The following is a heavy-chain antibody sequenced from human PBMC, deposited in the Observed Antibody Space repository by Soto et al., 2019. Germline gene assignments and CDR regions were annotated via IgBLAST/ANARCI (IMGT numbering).Heavy chain of an antibody. CDR2: ISSDGNHK. CDR1: GFTVSSYT. D-gene: IGHD1-26*01. V-gene: IGHV3-30-3*01. J-gene: IGHJ4*02. Sequence: QVQLVESGGGVVQPGRSLRLSCAASGFTVSSYTMHWVHQAPGQGLEWVAVISSDGNHKYYTDSVKGRFTISRDTSTNTLYLQMNSLRAEDTAVYYCARWEQPLFDYWGQGTLVTVSS. CDR3: ARWEQPLFDY.